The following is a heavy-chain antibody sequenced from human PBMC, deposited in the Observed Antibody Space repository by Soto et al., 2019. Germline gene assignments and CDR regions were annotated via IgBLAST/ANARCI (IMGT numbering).Heavy chain of an antibody. V-gene: IGHV3-23*01. J-gene: IGHJ4*01. CDR1: GFTFSSYA. CDR2: ISGSGGTA. CDR3: AKEFEGPPDYFDY. D-gene: IGHD3-9*01. Sequence: GGSLRLSCAASGFTFSSYAMSWVRQAPTKGLEWVAAISGSGGTALYADSLKGRFTISRDNSKNTLYLQMNSLRGEDTARYYCAKEFEGPPDYFDYWGQGTLVTVSS.